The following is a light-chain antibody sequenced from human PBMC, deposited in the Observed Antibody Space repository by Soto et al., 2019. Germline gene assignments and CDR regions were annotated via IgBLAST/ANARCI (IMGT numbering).Light chain of an antibody. V-gene: IGLV2-11*01. CDR2: DVG. CDR3: LLSYSGARPV. CDR1: NSDVGGYNY. Sequence: QSALTQPRSVSGSPGQSVTISCTGTNSDVGGYNYVSWYQHHPGKAPKLIIYDVGKRPSGVPDRFSGSKSGNTASLTISGLQAEDEAEYYCLLSYSGARPVFGGGTQLTVL. J-gene: IGLJ7*01.